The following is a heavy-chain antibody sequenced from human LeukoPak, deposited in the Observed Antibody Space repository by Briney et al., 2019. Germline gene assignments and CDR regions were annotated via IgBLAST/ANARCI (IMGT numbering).Heavy chain of an antibody. J-gene: IGHJ4*02. CDR1: GGSISSGSYY. Sequence: SETLSLTCTVSGGSISSGSYYWSWIRQPAGKGLEWIGRIYTSGSTNYNPSLKSRVTISVDTSKNQFSLKLGSVNAADTAVYYCARGGRTYYYDSSGYYSDFWGQGTLVTVSS. CDR3: ARGGRTYYYDSSGYYSDF. D-gene: IGHD3-22*01. CDR2: IYTSGST. V-gene: IGHV4-61*02.